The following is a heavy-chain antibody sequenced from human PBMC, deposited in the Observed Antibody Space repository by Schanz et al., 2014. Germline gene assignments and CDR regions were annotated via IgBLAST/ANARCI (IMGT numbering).Heavy chain of an antibody. CDR3: ARVYRWQHILGHFDS. CDR1: GYTFTSSG. D-gene: IGHD6-13*01. CDR2: INPNSGGT. V-gene: IGHV1-2*06. J-gene: IGHJ4*02. Sequence: QVQLVQSGAEVKKPGASVKVSCKASGYTFTSSGFSWVRQAPGQGLEWMGRINPNSGGTNYVQNFQGRVTMTRDTSITTAYMDLSRLTSDDTAVYYCARVYRWQHILGHFDSWGQGSLVTVSS.